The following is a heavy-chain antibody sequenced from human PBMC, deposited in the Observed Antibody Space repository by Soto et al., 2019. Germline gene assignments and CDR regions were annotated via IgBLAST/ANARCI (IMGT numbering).Heavy chain of an antibody. D-gene: IGHD3-16*01. CDR1: GFTFSSYA. J-gene: IGHJ6*04. V-gene: IGHV3-23*01. CDR3: AKSGGSYNYYYGIDA. Sequence: WGSLRLSCAAYGFTFSSYAMSWVRQAPGKGLEWVSAISVSGGSTYYADSVKGRFTISRDNSKNTLYLQMNSLRAEDTAVYYWAKSGGSYNYYYGIDALGDGTTVTVSP. CDR2: ISVSGGST.